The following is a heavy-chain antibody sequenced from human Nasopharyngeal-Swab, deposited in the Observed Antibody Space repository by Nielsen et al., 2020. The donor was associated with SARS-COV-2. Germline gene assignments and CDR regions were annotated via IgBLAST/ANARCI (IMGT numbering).Heavy chain of an antibody. D-gene: IGHD1-26*01. CDR3: ARGMGDY. J-gene: IGHJ4*02. V-gene: IGHV3-23*01. Sequence: GGSLRLSCAASGFTFSNYAMTWVRQAPGKGLEWVSIISGSGGSTFYADSVKGRFTISRDNSKNTLYLQMNSVRAEDTAVYYCARGMGDYWGRGTLVTVSS. CDR1: GFTFSNYA. CDR2: ISGSGGST.